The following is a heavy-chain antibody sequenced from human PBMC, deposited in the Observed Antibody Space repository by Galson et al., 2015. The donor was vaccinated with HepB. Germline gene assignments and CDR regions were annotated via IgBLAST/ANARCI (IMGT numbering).Heavy chain of an antibody. Sequence: SLRLSCAASGFTCSYYAMSWVRQAPGKGLEWISAITPRGDNTYYAVSMKGRFTISSDNSRNTLFLQKNSLRADDTAIYFCAKVFPEKTDGWYRQALYYFDSWGQGTRVTVSS. CDR2: ITPRGDNT. D-gene: IGHD6-19*01. CDR1: GFTCSYYA. CDR3: AKVFPEKTDGWYRQALYYFDS. V-gene: IGHV3-23*01. J-gene: IGHJ4*02.